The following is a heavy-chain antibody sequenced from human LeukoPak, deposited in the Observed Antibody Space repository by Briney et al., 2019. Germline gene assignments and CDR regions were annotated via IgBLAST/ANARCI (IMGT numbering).Heavy chain of an antibody. CDR3: ARGFCGGDCYNFDY. D-gene: IGHD2-21*02. J-gene: IGHJ4*02. CDR2: ISSSSSYI. V-gene: IGHV3-21*01. CDR1: GFTFSSYS. Sequence: PGGSLRLSCAASGFTFSSYSMNWVRQAPGEGLEWVSSISSSSSYIYYADSVKGRFTISRDNAKNSLYLQMNSLRAEDTAVYYCARGFCGGDCYNFDYWGQGTLVTVSS.